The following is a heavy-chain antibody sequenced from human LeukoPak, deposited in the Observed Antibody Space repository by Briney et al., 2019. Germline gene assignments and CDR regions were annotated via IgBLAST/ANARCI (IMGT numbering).Heavy chain of an antibody. CDR3: ARGPTYSSSWYSFDY. Sequence: KSSETLSLTCTVSGYSISSGYYWGWIRQPPGKGLEWIGSIYHSGSTNYNPSLKSRVTISVDKSKNQFSLKLSSVTAADTAVYYCARGPTYSSSWYSFDYWGQGTLVTVSS. CDR2: IYHSGST. CDR1: GYSISSGYY. D-gene: IGHD6-13*01. V-gene: IGHV4-38-2*02. J-gene: IGHJ4*02.